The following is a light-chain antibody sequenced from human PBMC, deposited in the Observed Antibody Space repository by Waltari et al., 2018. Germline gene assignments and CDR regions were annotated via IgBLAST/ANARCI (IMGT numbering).Light chain of an antibody. V-gene: IGLV2-14*01. CDR3: SSYTTSSAPGV. CDR2: EVS. J-gene: IGLJ1*01. Sequence: QSALTQPASVSSSPGQSITISCSGTDTAVGAFDFVPWYQQHPGKAPHLIIYEVSNRPSGISNRFSASKSGNTASLTISGLQAEDEADDYCSSYTTSSAPGVFGTGTRVTVL. CDR1: DTAVGAFDF.